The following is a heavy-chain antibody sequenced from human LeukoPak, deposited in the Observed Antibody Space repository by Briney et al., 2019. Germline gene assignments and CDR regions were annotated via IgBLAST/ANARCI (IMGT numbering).Heavy chain of an antibody. Sequence: SETLSLTCTVSGGSISSSSYYWGWIRQPPGKGLEWIGSIYYSGSTFYNPSLKSRVTISVDTSKNQFSLKLSSVTSADTAVYYCARGPDYSSSYAANWFDPWGQGTLVTVSS. CDR2: IYYSGST. CDR1: GGSISSSSYY. V-gene: IGHV4-39*01. CDR3: ARGPDYSSSYAANWFDP. D-gene: IGHD6-13*01. J-gene: IGHJ5*02.